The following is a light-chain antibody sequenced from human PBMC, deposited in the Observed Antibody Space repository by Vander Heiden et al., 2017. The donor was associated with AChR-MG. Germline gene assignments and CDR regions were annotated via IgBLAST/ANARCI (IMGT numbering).Light chain of an antibody. V-gene: IGKV1-39*01. CDR1: QSLINF. CDR3: QQSVTSPPT. Sequence: IQMTQSPSSLSASVGDRVTITCRSSQSLINFLNWYQHKPGRGPQLLIYSASTLHDGVPSRFSGSGSGTVFTLTISDLQPEDFATYYCQQSVTSPPTFGGGTKVEIK. CDR2: SAS. J-gene: IGKJ4*01.